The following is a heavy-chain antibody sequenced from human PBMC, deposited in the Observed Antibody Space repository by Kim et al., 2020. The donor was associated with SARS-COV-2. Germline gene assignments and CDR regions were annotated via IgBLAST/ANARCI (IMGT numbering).Heavy chain of an antibody. Sequence: SNPSLKSRVTISVDTSKNQFSLKLSSVTAADTAVYYCAREGLVDNWFDPWGQGTLVTVSS. CDR3: AREGLVDNWFDP. J-gene: IGHJ5*02. V-gene: IGHV4-59*01. D-gene: IGHD2-15*01.